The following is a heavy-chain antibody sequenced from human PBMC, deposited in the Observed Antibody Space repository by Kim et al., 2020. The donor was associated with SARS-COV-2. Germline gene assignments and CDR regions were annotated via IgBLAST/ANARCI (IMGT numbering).Heavy chain of an antibody. V-gene: IGHV1-18*01. J-gene: IGHJ4*02. CDR3: ARDNGDFWSGYYPGDY. Sequence: ASVKVSCKADGYTFTSYGISWVRQAPGQGLEWMGWISAYNGNTNYAQKLQGRVTMTTDTSTSTAYMELRSLRSDDTAVYYCARDNGDFWSGYYPGDYWGQGTLVTVSS. CDR1: GYTFTSYG. D-gene: IGHD3-3*01. CDR2: ISAYNGNT.